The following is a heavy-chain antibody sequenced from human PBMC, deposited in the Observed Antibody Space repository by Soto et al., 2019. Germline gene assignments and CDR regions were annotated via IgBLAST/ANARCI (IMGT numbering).Heavy chain of an antibody. CDR1: GFTFGDFY. Sequence: GSLRVSCAGSGFTFGDFYMSWIRQAPGKGLEWLSYISPGSRYPAYADSVKGRFTISRDNAKRSLYLQMMSLTAEDTAIYYCVRGGGGGLFDPWGQGTMVTVSS. CDR3: VRGGGGGLFDP. D-gene: IGHD2-15*01. V-gene: IGHV3-11*06. J-gene: IGHJ5*02. CDR2: ISPGSRYP.